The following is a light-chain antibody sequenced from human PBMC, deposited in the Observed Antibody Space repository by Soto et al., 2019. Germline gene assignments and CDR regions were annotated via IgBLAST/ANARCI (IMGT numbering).Light chain of an antibody. CDR2: AAS. V-gene: IGKV1-39*01. Sequence: DIQMTQSPSSLSASVGDRVTITCRASQSLSSYLNWYQQKPGKAPKLLIYAASSLQSGVPSRFSGSGSGTDFTLTISRLEPEDFALYYCQQYGSSPVTFGQGTRLEIK. J-gene: IGKJ5*01. CDR1: QSLSSY. CDR3: QQYGSSPVT.